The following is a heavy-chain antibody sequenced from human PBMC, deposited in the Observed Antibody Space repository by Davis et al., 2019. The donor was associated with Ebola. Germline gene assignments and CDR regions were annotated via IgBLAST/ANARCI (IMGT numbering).Heavy chain of an antibody. CDR3: ARPMNEAAAGTFFDY. CDR2: INHSGST. J-gene: IGHJ4*02. CDR1: GGSFSGYY. Sequence: MPSETLSLTCAVYGGSFSGYYWSWIRQPPGKGLEWIGEINHSGSTNYNPSLKSRVTISVDTSKNQFSLKLSSVTAADTAVYYCARPMNEAAAGTFFDYWGQGTLVTVSS. D-gene: IGHD6-13*01. V-gene: IGHV4-34*01.